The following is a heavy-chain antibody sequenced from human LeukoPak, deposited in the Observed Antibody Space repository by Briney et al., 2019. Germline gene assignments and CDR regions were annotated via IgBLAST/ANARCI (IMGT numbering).Heavy chain of an antibody. Sequence: GGSLRLSCAASGFTFSSYAMHWVRQAPGKGLEWVAVISYDGSNKYYADSVKGRFTISRDDSKNTLYLEMNSLRAEDKAVYYCAKRNHYESKESDYWGQGTLVTVSS. J-gene: IGHJ4*02. CDR1: GFTFSSYA. D-gene: IGHD3-22*01. CDR2: ISYDGSNK. CDR3: AKRNHYESKESDY. V-gene: IGHV3-30*04.